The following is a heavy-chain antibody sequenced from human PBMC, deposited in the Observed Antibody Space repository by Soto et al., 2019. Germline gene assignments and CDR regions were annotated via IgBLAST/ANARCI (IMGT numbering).Heavy chain of an antibody. D-gene: IGHD5-18*01. Sequence: GASVKVSCKASGFTFTSSAVQWVRQARGQRLEWIGWIVVGSGNTNYAQKFQERVTITRDMSTSTAYMELSSLRSEDTAVYYCAADDGIQIWLQRYYYYGMDVWGQGTTVTVSS. CDR3: AADDGIQIWLQRYYYYGMDV. CDR2: IVVGSGNT. V-gene: IGHV1-58*01. J-gene: IGHJ6*02. CDR1: GFTFTSSA.